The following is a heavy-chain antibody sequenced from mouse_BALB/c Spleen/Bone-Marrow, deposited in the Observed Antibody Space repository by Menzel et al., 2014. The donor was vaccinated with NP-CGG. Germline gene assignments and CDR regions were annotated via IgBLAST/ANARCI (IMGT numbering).Heavy chain of an antibody. J-gene: IGHJ2*01. V-gene: IGHV7-3*02. CDR3: ARDKGRVFFDY. Sequence: EVKLMESGGGLVQPGGSLRLSCATSGFTFTDYYMNWVRQPPGKALEWLGFIRNKANGYTTEYSASVKGRFTISRDNSQNILYLQMNTLRAEDSATYYCARDKGRVFFDYWGQCTTLTVSS. CDR2: IRNKANGYTT. CDR1: GFTFTDYY.